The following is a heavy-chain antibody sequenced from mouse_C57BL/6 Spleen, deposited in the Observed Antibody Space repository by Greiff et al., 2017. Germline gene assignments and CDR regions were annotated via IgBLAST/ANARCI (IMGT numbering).Heavy chain of an antibody. CDR1: GYTFTSYW. CDR2: IYPSDSET. Sequence: QVQLQQPGAELVRPGSSVKLSCKASGYTFTSYWMDWVKQRPGQGLEWIGNIYPSDSETHYNQKFKDKATLTVDKSSSTAYMQLSSLTSEDSAVYYCARVGYDHNYFDYWCQGTTLTVSS. CDR3: ARVGYDHNYFDY. V-gene: IGHV1-61*01. J-gene: IGHJ2*01. D-gene: IGHD2-3*01.